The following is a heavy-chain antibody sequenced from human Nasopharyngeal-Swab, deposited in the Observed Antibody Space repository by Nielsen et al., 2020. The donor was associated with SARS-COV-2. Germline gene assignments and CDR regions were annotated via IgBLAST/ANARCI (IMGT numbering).Heavy chain of an antibody. D-gene: IGHD6-19*01. CDR3: AKSPPRGWGYYYDMDV. J-gene: IGHJ6*03. Sequence: WIRQPPGKGLEWIGSIYYSGSTYYNPSLKSRVTISENTSKNKFPLKLSSVTAADTAVYYCAKSPPRGWGYYYDMDVWGKGTTVTVSS. CDR2: IYYSGST. V-gene: IGHV4-39*01.